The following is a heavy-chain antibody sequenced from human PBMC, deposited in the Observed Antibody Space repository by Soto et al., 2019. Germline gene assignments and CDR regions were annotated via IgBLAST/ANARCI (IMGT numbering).Heavy chain of an antibody. V-gene: IGHV3-23*01. CDR2: ISGSDGKT. CDR3: ARWSYLDY. Sequence: LRLSCAVSGFSFGSYALSWVRQAPGKGLEWVSTISGSDGKTFYADSVKGRFSISRDTSQSTLYLQMNSLRADDTAMYYCARWSYLDYWGQGTRVTVSS. CDR1: GFSFGSYA. J-gene: IGHJ4*02. D-gene: IGHD3-3*01.